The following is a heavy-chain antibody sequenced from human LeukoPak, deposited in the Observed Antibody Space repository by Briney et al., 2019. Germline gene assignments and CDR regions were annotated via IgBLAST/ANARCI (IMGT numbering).Heavy chain of an antibody. J-gene: IGHJ5*02. CDR2: IYYSGST. CDR1: GGSISSYY. D-gene: IGHD3-22*01. CDR3: ARAHHYYVSSGYYPNWFDP. Sequence: SETLSLTCTVSGGSISSYYWSWIRQPPGKGLEWIGYIYYSGSTNYNPSLKSRVTISVDTSKNRFSLKLSSVTAADTAVYYCARAHHYYVSSGYYPNWFDPWGQGTLVTVSS. V-gene: IGHV4-59*01.